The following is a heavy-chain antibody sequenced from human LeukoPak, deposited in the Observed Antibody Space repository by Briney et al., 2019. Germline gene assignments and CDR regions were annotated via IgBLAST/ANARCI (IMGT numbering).Heavy chain of an antibody. CDR2: INPNSGGT. CDR3: ARDGPDFWSGYQYYFDY. J-gene: IGHJ4*02. Sequence: GGSLRLSCAASGFTFSSYGMHWVRQAPGQGLEWMGRINPNSGGTNYAQKFQGRVTMTRDTSISTAYMELSRLRSDDTAVYYCARDGPDFWSGYQYYFDYWGRGTLVTVSS. V-gene: IGHV1-2*06. D-gene: IGHD3-3*01. CDR1: GFTFSSYG.